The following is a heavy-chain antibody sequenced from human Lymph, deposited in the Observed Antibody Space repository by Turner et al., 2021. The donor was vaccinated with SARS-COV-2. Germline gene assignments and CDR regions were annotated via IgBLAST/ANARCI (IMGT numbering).Heavy chain of an antibody. CDR2: IYTSDADT. J-gene: IGHJ4*02. D-gene: IGHD3-10*01. V-gene: IGHV5-51*01. CDR3: ARRECGESLGDIDY. CDR1: GYSFTTYW. Sequence: LQLVQSGAEVNKPGASVKISCMGSGYSFTTYWIGWVRQMPGKGLEWMGIIYTSDADTKYSASFQGQVTISADKSTSTAYLQWSSLRASDTAMYYCARRECGESLGDIDYWGQGTLVTVSS.